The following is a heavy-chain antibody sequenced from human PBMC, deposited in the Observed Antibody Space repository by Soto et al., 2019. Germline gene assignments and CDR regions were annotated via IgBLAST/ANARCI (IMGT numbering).Heavy chain of an antibody. D-gene: IGHD3-3*01. CDR1: GFAFSSYA. V-gene: IGHV3-23*01. J-gene: IGHJ5*02. Sequence: PGGSQRLSCAASGFAFSSYAMNWVRQAPGKGLEWVSGISGSAEKTYYADSVKGRFTISRDSSKNTVFLQMNSLRAEDTAVYYCAKDPMYYDFWSGPSGWFGPWGQGTLVTVSS. CDR3: AKDPMYYDFWSGPSGWFGP. CDR2: ISGSAEKT.